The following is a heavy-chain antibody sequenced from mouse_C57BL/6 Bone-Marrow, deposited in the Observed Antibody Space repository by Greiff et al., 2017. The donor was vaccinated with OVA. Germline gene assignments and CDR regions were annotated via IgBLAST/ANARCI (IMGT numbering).Heavy chain of an antibody. CDR2: LDPSDSYT. D-gene: IGHD2-4*01. CDR3: ARYDYFYYYAMDY. Sequence: QVQLKQPGAELVMPGASVKLSCKASGYTFTSYWMHWVQQRPGHGLEWIGELDPSDSYTNYNQKFKGKSTLTVDKSSNTAYMQLISLTSEDSAVYYCARYDYFYYYAMDYWGQGTSVTVSS. V-gene: IGHV1-69*01. CDR1: GYTFTSYW. J-gene: IGHJ4*01.